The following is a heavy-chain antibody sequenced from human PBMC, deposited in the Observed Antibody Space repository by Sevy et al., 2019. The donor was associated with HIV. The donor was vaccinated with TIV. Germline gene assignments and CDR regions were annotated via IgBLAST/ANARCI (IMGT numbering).Heavy chain of an antibody. Sequence: GGSLRLSCAASGFTFNNYWMSWVRQAPGKGLEWVANIKQDGSEKYYVDSVKGRFTISRDNAKNSLYLQMNNLRAEDTAVYYCARDRYSSSSYYYYYMDVWCKGTTVTVSS. D-gene: IGHD6-6*01. CDR2: IKQDGSEK. CDR3: ARDRYSSSSYYYYYMDV. J-gene: IGHJ6*03. V-gene: IGHV3-7*01. CDR1: GFTFNNYW.